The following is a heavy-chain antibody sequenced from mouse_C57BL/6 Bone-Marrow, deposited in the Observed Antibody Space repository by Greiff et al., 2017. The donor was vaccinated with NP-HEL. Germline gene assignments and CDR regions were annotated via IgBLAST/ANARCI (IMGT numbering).Heavy chain of an antibody. J-gene: IGHJ2*01. CDR2: IDPSDSYT. V-gene: IGHV1-69*01. Sequence: VQLQQPGAELVMPGASVKLSCKASGYTFTSYWMHWVKQRPGQGLEWIGEIDPSDSYTNYNQKFKGKSTLTVDKSSSTAYMQLSSLTSEDSAVYYCARGGITTNFDYWGQGTTLTVSS. CDR1: GYTFTSYW. D-gene: IGHD1-1*01. CDR3: ARGGITTNFDY.